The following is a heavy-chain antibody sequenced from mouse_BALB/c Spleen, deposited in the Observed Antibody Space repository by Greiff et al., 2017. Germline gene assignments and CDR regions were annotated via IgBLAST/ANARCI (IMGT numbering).Heavy chain of an antibody. J-gene: IGHJ4*01. CDR2: IDPENGDT. CDR1: GFNINDYY. CDR3: NALLWKCGMDY. Sequence: EVKVVESGAELVRSGASVKLSCTASGFNINDYYMHWVKQRPEQGLEWIGWIDPENGDTEYAPKFQGKATMTADTSSNTAYLQLSSLTSEDTAVYYCNALLWKCGMDYWGQGTSVTVSS. D-gene: IGHD2-10*01. V-gene: IGHV14-4*02.